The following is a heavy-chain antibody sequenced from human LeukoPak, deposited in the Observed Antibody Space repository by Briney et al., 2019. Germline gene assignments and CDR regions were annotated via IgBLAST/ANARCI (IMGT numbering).Heavy chain of an antibody. CDR2: INSDGSST. Sequence: GGSLRLSCAASGFTFSSYWMHWVRQAPGKGLVWVSRINSDGSSTSYADSVKGRFTISRDNAKNTLYLQMNSLRAEGTAAYYCASIFEDYYDFWSGYLPIDYWGQGTLVTVSS. D-gene: IGHD3-3*01. CDR1: GFTFSSYW. J-gene: IGHJ4*02. CDR3: ASIFEDYYDFWSGYLPIDY. V-gene: IGHV3-74*01.